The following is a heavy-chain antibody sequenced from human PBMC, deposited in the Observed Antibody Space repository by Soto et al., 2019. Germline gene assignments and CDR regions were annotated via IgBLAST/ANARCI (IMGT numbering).Heavy chain of an antibody. D-gene: IGHD3-10*01. Sequence: EVQLVESGGGLVQPGGSLRLSCAASGFTVSSNYMSWVRQAPGKGLEWVSVIYSGGSTYYADSVKGRFTISRDNSKNTLYLQMNSLRAEDTAVYYCARDRGRDGYNPALALWDYWGQGTLVTVSS. CDR1: GFTVSSNY. J-gene: IGHJ4*02. V-gene: IGHV3-66*01. CDR2: IYSGGST. CDR3: ARDRGRDGYNPALALWDY.